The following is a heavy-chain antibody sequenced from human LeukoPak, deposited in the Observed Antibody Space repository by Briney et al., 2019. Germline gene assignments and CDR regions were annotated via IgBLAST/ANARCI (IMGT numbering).Heavy chain of an antibody. CDR3: AREPQVQGYYYDSSPPFEAFDI. CDR2: INHSGST. CDR1: GGSFSGYY. Sequence: SPSETLSLTCAVYGGSFSGYYWSWIRQPPGKGLEWIGEINHSGSTNYNPSLKSRVTISVDTSKNQFSLKLSSVTAADTAVYYCAREPQVQGYYYDSSPPFEAFDIWGQGTMVTVSS. V-gene: IGHV4-34*01. J-gene: IGHJ3*02. D-gene: IGHD3-22*01.